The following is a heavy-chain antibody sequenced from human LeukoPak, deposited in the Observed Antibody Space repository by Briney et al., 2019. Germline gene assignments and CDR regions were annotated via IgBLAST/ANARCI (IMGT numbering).Heavy chain of an antibody. Sequence: GGSLRLSCAASGFTFSSYWMSWVRQAPGKGLEWVANIKQDGSEKYYVDSVKGQFTISRDNAKNSLYLQMNSLRAEDTAVYYCARDIGAYSSSWYARRMSDYFDYWGQGTLVTVSS. V-gene: IGHV3-7*01. CDR3: ARDIGAYSSSWYARRMSDYFDY. J-gene: IGHJ4*02. CDR2: IKQDGSEK. CDR1: GFTFSSYW. D-gene: IGHD6-13*01.